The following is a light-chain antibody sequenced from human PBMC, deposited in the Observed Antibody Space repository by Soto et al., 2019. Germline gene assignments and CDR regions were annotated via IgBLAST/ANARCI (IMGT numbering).Light chain of an antibody. V-gene: IGKV3-20*01. CDR3: QQHGSSPIT. Sequence: EVVLTHSPGTLNLSPGERDTLSCTASQSVTNNFLAWHQQKPGQTPRLLIYGASNRATGIPDRFSGSGSGTDFTLTISRLEPEDFAVYYCQQHGSSPITFGQGSRLEI. CDR1: QSVTNNF. J-gene: IGKJ5*01. CDR2: GAS.